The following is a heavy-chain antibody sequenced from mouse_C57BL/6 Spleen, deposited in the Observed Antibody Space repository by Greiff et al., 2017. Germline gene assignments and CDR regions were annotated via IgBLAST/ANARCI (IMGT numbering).Heavy chain of an antibody. CDR2: IDPSDSYT. CDR3: ARQSYYYGSSYRRYFDV. J-gene: IGHJ1*03. Sequence: VQLQQPGAELVMPGASVKLSCKASGYTFTSYWMHWVKQRPGQGLEWIGEIDPSDSYTNYNQKFKGKSTLTVDKCASTAYIHLSSLTSEDSAVYYCARQSYYYGSSYRRYFDVWGTGTTVTVSS. D-gene: IGHD1-1*01. V-gene: IGHV1-69*01. CDR1: GYTFTSYW.